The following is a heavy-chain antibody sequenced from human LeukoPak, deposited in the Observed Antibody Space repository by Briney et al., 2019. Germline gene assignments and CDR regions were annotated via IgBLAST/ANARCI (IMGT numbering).Heavy chain of an antibody. Sequence: GGSLRLSCAASGFTFSNYGMHWVRQAPGKGLEWVAVVSSDGSIDYYADSLRGRFTVSRDNSKNTLYLQMNSLKTEDTAVYYCTTDRPFTGGGVITHWGQGTLVTVSS. V-gene: IGHV3-30*03. J-gene: IGHJ4*02. CDR3: TTDRPFTGGGVITH. CDR2: VSSDGSID. D-gene: IGHD3-16*01. CDR1: GFTFSNYG.